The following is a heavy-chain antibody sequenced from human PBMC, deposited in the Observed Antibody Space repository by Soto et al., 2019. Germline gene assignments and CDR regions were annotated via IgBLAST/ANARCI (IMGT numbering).Heavy chain of an antibody. Sequence: GGFLRLSCAASGFTFSSYDMHWVRQATGKGLEWVSAIGTAGDTYYPGSVKGRFTISRENAKNSLYLQMNSLRAGDTAVYYCARGGITIFPYYMDVWGKGTTVTVSS. CDR2: IGTAGDT. CDR3: ARGGITIFPYYMDV. J-gene: IGHJ6*03. V-gene: IGHV3-13*01. CDR1: GFTFSSYD. D-gene: IGHD3-3*01.